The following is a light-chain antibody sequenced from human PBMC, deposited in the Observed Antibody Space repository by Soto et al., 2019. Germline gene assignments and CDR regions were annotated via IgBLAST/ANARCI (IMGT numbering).Light chain of an antibody. CDR3: QQLNSYPIT. Sequence: DIQMTQSPSTLSASIGDRVAITCRASDNIGPWVAWYQQKPGKAPKLLIYKASTLKSGVPSRFSGSGSGTDSTLTISSLQPEDFATYYCQQLNSYPITFGQGTRLEIK. CDR2: KAS. CDR1: DNIGPW. J-gene: IGKJ5*01. V-gene: IGKV1-5*03.